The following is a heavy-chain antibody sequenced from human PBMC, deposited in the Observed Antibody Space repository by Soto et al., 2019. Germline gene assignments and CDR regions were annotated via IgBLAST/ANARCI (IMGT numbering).Heavy chain of an antibody. CDR1: GYSFTSYW. J-gene: IGHJ4*02. CDR2: IDPSDSYT. V-gene: IGHV5-10-1*01. Sequence: PGESLKISCKGSGYSFTSYWISWVRQMPGKGLERMGRIDPSDSYTNYSPSFQGHVTISADKSVSTAYLQWSSLKASDTAMYYCARQDPYGSGTYHIDYWGQGTLVTVSS. CDR3: ARQDPYGSGTYHIDY. D-gene: IGHD3-10*01.